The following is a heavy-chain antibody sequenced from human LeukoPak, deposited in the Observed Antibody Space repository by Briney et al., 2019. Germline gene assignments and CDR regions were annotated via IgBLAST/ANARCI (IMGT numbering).Heavy chain of an antibody. Sequence: GASVTVSCKASGYTFTGYYMHWVRQAPGQGLEWMGWINPNSGGTNYAQKFQGRVTITRDTSASTAYMELSSLRSEDMAVYYCARARYETRIWPKSRYDYYHYMDVWGKGTTVTVSS. J-gene: IGHJ6*03. CDR3: ARARYETRIWPKSRYDYYHYMDV. V-gene: IGHV1-2*02. CDR2: INPNSGGT. CDR1: GYTFTGYY. D-gene: IGHD3-3*01.